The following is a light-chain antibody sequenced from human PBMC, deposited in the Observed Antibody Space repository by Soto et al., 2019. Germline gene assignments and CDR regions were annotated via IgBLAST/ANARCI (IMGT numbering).Light chain of an antibody. J-gene: IGKJ1*01. Sequence: EIVLTQSPGTLSLSPGERATLSCRASQSVGSTYLAWYQQKPGQAPRLLIYGASSRATGIPDRFSGSGSGTDFTLTISRVEPEDFAVYYCYQYGSSPWTFGQGTKVELK. CDR1: QSVGSTY. CDR3: YQYGSSPWT. CDR2: GAS. V-gene: IGKV3-20*01.